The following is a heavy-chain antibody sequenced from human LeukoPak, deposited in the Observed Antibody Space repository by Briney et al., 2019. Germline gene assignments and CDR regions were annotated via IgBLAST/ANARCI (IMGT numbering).Heavy chain of an antibody. D-gene: IGHD1-26*01. CDR3: ARGSTIVGATHLDY. CDR1: GYTFTGYY. V-gene: IGHV1-2*02. J-gene: IGHJ4*02. CDR2: INPNSGGT. Sequence: ASVKVSCKASGYTFTGYYMHWVRRAPGEGLEWLGWINPNSGGTNYAQKFQGRVTMTRDTSISTAYMELSRLRSDDTAVYYCARGSTIVGATHLDYWGQGTLVTVSS.